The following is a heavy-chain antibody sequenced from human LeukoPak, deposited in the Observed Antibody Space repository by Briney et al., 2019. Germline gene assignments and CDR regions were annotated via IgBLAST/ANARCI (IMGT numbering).Heavy chain of an antibody. D-gene: IGHD6-13*01. Sequence: GGSLRLSCGASGFTFSSYVMSWVRQAPGKGLEWVSGIVGSGGSAYYADSVKGRFTISRDNSKNTLYLQMNSLRAEDTAVYYCAKDPLWGGSSWRYWGQGTLVTVSS. J-gene: IGHJ4*02. V-gene: IGHV3-23*01. CDR1: GFTFSSYV. CDR2: IVGSGGSA. CDR3: AKDPLWGGSSWRY.